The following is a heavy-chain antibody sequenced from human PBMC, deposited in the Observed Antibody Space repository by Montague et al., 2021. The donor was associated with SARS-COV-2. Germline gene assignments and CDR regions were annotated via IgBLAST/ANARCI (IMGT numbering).Heavy chain of an antibody. J-gene: IGHJ4*02. CDR3: ARGNYYDSSVVDYFDY. CDR2: IIPIFDTT. D-gene: IGHD3-22*01. CDR1: GGTFSSYT. Sequence: SVKVSCKASGGTFSSYTISWLRQAPGQGLEWMGGIIPIFDTTNYAQRFQGRVTITADESTSTAYMELSSLRSEDTAVYYCARGNYYDSSVVDYFDYWGQGTLVTVSS. V-gene: IGHV1-69*13.